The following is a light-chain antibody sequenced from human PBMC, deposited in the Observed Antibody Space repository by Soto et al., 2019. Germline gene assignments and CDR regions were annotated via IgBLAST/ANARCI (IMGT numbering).Light chain of an antibody. V-gene: IGKV3-11*01. J-gene: IGKJ5*01. Sequence: EIVLTQSPATLSLSPGERATLSCRASQSVSSYLAWYQQKPGQAPRLLIYDASNRATGIPARFSGSGSGTDFTLTISSPEPEDFAVYYCQQRSNWPPITLGQGTRLEMK. CDR1: QSVSSY. CDR3: QQRSNWPPIT. CDR2: DAS.